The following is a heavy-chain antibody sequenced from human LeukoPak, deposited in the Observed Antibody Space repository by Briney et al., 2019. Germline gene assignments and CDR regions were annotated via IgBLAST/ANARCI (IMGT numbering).Heavy chain of an antibody. CDR2: IYYRGRT. J-gene: IGHJ6*02. CDR3: ARTMVAADFYGMDV. V-gene: IGHV4-59*08. CDR1: GGPTTSYY. Sequence: PSETLSLTCNVSGGPTTSYYWGWIRQPPGKGLEWIGHIYYRGRTTYSPSLKSRVTMSVDTSKNQVSLKLNSVTAADTAVYYCARTMVAADFYGMDVWGQGTTVTVSS. D-gene: IGHD2-15*01.